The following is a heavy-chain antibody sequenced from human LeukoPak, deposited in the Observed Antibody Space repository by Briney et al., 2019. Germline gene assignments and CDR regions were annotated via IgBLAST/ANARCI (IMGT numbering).Heavy chain of an antibody. V-gene: IGHV3-23*01. CDR1: GFTVSSNY. J-gene: IGHJ4*02. Sequence: GGSLRLSCAASGFTVSSNYMSWVRQAPGKGLEWVSAISGSGGSTYYADSVKGRFTISRDNSNNTLYLQMNSLRAEDTAVYYCAKFGVVPAAIPNYFDYWGQGTLVTVSS. CDR3: AKFGVVPAAIPNYFDY. CDR2: ISGSGGST. D-gene: IGHD2-2*01.